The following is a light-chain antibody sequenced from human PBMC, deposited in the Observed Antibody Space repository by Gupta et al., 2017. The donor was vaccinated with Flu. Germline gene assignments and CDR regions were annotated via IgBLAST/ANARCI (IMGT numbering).Light chain of an antibody. Sequence: DIQMTQSPSSLAASVGDRITISCRASQSFSNYLYWYQQKPGKAPKLLIYAASTLHSGVPSRFSGSGSGTDFTLTINTLQPQDFATYYCQQRYTTPSWTFGQGTRMEMK. CDR3: QQRYTTPSWT. V-gene: IGKV1-39*01. CDR1: QSFSNY. J-gene: IGKJ1*01. CDR2: AAS.